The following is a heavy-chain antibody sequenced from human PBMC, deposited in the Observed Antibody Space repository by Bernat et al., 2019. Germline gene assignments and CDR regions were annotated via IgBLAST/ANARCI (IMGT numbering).Heavy chain of an antibody. CDR2: IIPIFGIA. D-gene: IGHD4-17*01. V-gene: IGHV1-69*17. CDR3: ARAPLDYGDYFYYMDV. J-gene: IGHJ6*03. CDR1: GGTFSSYA. Sequence: QLQLVQSGAEVKKPGSSVKVSCKASGGTFSSYAISWVRQAPGQGLEWMGGIIPIFGIANYAQKFQGRVTITADKSTSTAYMELSSLRSEDTAVYYCARAPLDYGDYFYYMDVWGKGTTVTVSS.